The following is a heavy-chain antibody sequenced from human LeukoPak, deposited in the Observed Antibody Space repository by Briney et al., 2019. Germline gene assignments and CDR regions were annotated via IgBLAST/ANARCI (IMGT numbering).Heavy chain of an antibody. CDR2: IIPIFGTA. J-gene: IGHJ5*02. CDR3: ARDRREEYSSSRFDP. D-gene: IGHD6-6*01. CDR1: GGTFSSYA. V-gene: IGHV1-69*13. Sequence: GASVKVSCKASGGTFSSYAISWVRQAPGQGLEWMGGIIPIFGTANYAQKFQGRVTITADESTSTAYMELSSLRSEDTAVYYCARDRREEYSSSRFDPWGQGTLVTVSS.